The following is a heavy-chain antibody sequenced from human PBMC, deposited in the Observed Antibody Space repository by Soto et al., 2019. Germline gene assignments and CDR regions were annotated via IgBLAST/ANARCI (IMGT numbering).Heavy chain of an antibody. V-gene: IGHV1-69*01. CDR2: IIPIFGTA. J-gene: IGHJ2*01. CDR3: AKIAAAESGNWYFDL. CDR1: GGTFSSYA. Sequence: QVQLVQSGAEVKKPGSSMKVSCKASGGTFSSYAISWVRQAPGQGLEWMGGIIPIFGTANYAQKFQGRVTITADESTSTAYMELSSLRSEDTAVYYCAKIAAAESGNWYFDLWGRGTLVTVSS. D-gene: IGHD6-13*01.